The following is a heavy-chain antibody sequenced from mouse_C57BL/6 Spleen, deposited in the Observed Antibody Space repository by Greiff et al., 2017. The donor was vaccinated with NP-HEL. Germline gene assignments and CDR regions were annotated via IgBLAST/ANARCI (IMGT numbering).Heavy chain of an antibody. V-gene: IGHV1-15*01. J-gene: IGHJ2*01. Sequence: QVQLQQSGAELVRPGASVTLSCKASGYTFTDYEMHWVKQTPVHGLEWIGAIDPETGGTAYNQKFKGKAILTADKSSSTAYMELRSLTSEDSAVYYCTRETVVASFDYWGQGTTLTVSS. CDR2: IDPETGGT. CDR3: TRETVVASFDY. D-gene: IGHD1-1*01. CDR1: GYTFTDYE.